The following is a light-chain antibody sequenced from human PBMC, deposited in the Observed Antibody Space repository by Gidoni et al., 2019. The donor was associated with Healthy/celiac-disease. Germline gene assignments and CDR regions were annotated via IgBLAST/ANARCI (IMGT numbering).Light chain of an antibody. CDR2: RAS. Sequence: EIVMTQSPATLSVSPGERATLSCRASQSVSSNLALYQQKPGQAPRLLIYRASTRATGIPARFSGSGSGTEFTLTISSLQSEDFAVYYCQQYNNWSRTFGQGTKVEIK. J-gene: IGKJ1*01. V-gene: IGKV3-15*01. CDR1: QSVSSN. CDR3: QQYNNWSRT.